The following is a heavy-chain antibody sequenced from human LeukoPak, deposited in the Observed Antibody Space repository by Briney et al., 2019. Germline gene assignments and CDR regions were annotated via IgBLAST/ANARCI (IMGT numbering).Heavy chain of an antibody. CDR3: ARVMNSGYADY. D-gene: IGHD5-12*01. J-gene: IGHJ4*02. Sequence: PGGSLRLSCAASGFTFSSYGMHWVRQAPGEGLEWVAVIWYDGSNKYYADSVKGRFTISRDNSKNTLYLQMNSLRAEDTAVYYCARVMNSGYADYWGQGTLVTVSS. CDR1: GFTFSSYG. V-gene: IGHV3-33*01. CDR2: IWYDGSNK.